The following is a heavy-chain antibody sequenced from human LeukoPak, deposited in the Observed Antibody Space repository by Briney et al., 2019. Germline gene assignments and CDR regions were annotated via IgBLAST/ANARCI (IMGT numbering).Heavy chain of an antibody. CDR1: GASVSDGSYY. J-gene: IGHJ4*02. V-gene: IGHV4-61*03. D-gene: IGHD1-1*01. CDR2: LYYSGRT. Sequence: SETLSLTCSVSGASVSDGSYYWSWIRQSPGKGLEWIGFLYYSGRTNYSPSLSGRVSTSIDTSKNHFSLNLTSVTAADTAVYYCARGLSTGREDNFDFWGQGTLVSVSS. CDR3: ARGLSTGREDNFDF.